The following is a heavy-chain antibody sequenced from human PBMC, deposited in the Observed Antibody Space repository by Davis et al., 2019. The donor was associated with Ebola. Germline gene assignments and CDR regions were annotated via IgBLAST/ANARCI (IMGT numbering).Heavy chain of an antibody. D-gene: IGHD3-10*01. Sequence: PGGSLRLSCAASGFTFSSYAMHWVRQAPGKGLEWVAFISYDGTNKYYADSVKGRFTISRDNSKNTLYLQMNSLRAEDTAVYYCARERAYYYGSGSSFDYWGQGTLVTVSS. V-gene: IGHV3-30-3*01. CDR3: ARERAYYYGSGSSFDY. CDR1: GFTFSSYA. CDR2: ISYDGTNK. J-gene: IGHJ4*02.